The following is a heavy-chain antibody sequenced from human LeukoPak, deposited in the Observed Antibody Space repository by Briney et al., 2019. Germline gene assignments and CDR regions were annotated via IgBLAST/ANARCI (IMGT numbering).Heavy chain of an antibody. J-gene: IGHJ5*02. Sequence: SETLSLTCTVSGGSISSSSYYWGWIRQPPGKGLEWIGSMYYSGSTYYNPSLKSRVTISVDTSKNQFSLKLSSVTAADTAVYYCARWGTYASTSNWFDPWGQGTLVTVSS. D-gene: IGHD2-2*01. CDR1: GGSISSSSYY. CDR3: ARWGTYASTSNWFDP. V-gene: IGHV4-39*07. CDR2: MYYSGST.